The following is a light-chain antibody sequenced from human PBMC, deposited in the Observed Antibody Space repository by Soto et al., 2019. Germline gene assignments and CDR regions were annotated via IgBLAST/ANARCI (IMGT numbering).Light chain of an antibody. CDR1: SSNIGSKT. Sequence: QPVLTQPPSASGTPGQRVTISCSGSSSNIGSKTVNWYQQLPGTAPKLLIYSNYQRPSGVPDRFSGSKSGTSASLAISGLQSEDEAHYYCSAWDASLNGYVFGTGTKLTVL. J-gene: IGLJ1*01. CDR3: SAWDASLNGYV. V-gene: IGLV1-44*01. CDR2: SNY.